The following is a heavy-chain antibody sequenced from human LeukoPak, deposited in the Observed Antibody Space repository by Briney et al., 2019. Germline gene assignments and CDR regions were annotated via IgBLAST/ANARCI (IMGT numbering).Heavy chain of an antibody. CDR3: ARSQDGSGSYFYYFYIDV. V-gene: IGHV3-30*14. Sequence: GGFLRLSCAASGFTFSSYAMHWVRQAPGKGLEWVAVISYDGSNKYYADSVKGRFTVSRDNSKNILYLQMNSLRAEDTAVYYCARSQDGSGSYFYYFYIDVWGKGTTV. CDR1: GFTFSSYA. D-gene: IGHD3-10*01. CDR2: ISYDGSNK. J-gene: IGHJ6*03.